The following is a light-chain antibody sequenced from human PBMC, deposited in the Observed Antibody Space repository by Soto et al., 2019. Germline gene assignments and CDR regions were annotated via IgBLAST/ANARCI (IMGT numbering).Light chain of an antibody. Sequence: EIVLRQSPATLSLSQGGRATLSCRASQSVSSYLAWYQQKPGQAPRLLIYDASNRATGIPARFSGSGSGTDFTLTISSLEPEDFAVYYCQQRSNWPLTFGGGTKVDI. J-gene: IGKJ4*01. CDR2: DAS. CDR3: QQRSNWPLT. CDR1: QSVSSY. V-gene: IGKV3-11*01.